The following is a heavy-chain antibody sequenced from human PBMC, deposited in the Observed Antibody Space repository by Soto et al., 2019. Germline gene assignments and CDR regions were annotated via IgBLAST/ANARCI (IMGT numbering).Heavy chain of an antibody. V-gene: IGHV1-8*01. J-gene: IGHJ4*02. Sequence: QVQLVQSGAEVRKPGASVKVSCEASGYTFTSYDIYWVRQATGQGLEWMGWLNPNTGDSGYAQKFQGRITVTSDTSINTVHMELSSLRSEETAVFYCARRAETNGWNGFGADKYYFDFWGQGTLVTVSS. CDR2: LNPNTGDS. CDR3: ARRAETNGWNGFGADKYYFDF. D-gene: IGHD3-3*01. CDR1: GYTFTSYD.